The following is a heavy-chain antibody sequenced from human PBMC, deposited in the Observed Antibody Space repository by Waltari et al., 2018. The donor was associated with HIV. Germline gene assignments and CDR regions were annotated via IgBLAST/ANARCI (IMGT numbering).Heavy chain of an antibody. Sequence: TFSSYWMSWVRQAPGKGLEWVANIKQDGSEKYYVDSVKGRFTISRDNAKNSLYLQMNSLRAEDTAVYYCAREDYGGNSDAFDIWGQGTMVTVSS. D-gene: IGHD4-17*01. J-gene: IGHJ3*02. CDR1: TFSSYW. CDR3: AREDYGGNSDAFDI. V-gene: IGHV3-7*01. CDR2: IKQDGSEK.